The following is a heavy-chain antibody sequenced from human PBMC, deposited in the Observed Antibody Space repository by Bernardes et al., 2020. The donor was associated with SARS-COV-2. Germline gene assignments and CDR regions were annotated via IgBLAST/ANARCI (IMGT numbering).Heavy chain of an antibody. Sequence: ASVKVSCKTSGYTFTDHFIQWVRQAPGQGLEWMGWIDPNLSVTKFAQEFQGRVTVTSDTSTSTAYMELRSLRSDDTAVYYCARFGVRFLEWLISAGYYYYGMDVWGQGTTVTVSS. V-gene: IGHV1-2*02. D-gene: IGHD3-3*01. J-gene: IGHJ6*02. CDR3: ARFGVRFLEWLISAGYYYYGMDV. CDR1: GYTFTDHF. CDR2: IDPNLSVT.